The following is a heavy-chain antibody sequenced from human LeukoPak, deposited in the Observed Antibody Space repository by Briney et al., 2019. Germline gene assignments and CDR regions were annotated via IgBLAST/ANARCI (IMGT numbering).Heavy chain of an antibody. CDR3: ARDRSDGYNKNDF. D-gene: IGHD5-24*01. CDR1: GFTLSTYA. CDR2: LKQDESEK. J-gene: IGHJ4*02. Sequence: PGGSLRLSCAASGFTLSTYAMSWVRQAPGKGLEWVANLKQDESEKYYVDSVKGRFTISRDNGKNSLYLQMNSLRAEDTAVYFCARDRSDGYNKNDFWGQGTLVTVSS. V-gene: IGHV3-7*01.